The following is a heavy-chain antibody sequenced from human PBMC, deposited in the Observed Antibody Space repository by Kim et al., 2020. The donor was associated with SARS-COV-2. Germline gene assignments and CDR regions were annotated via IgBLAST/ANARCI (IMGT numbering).Heavy chain of an antibody. D-gene: IGHD5-12*01. V-gene: IGHV5-51*01. J-gene: IGHJ4*02. Sequence: YTPSFQGQVTFSADKSISTAYLQWRSLQASDTAMYYCARSVSRDGYITDYWGQGTLVTVSS. CDR3: ARSVSRDGYITDY.